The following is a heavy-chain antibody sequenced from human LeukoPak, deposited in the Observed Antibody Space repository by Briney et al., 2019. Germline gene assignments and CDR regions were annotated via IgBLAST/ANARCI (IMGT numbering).Heavy chain of an antibody. J-gene: IGHJ4*02. V-gene: IGHV4-31*03. CDR1: GGSISSGGYY. D-gene: IGHD2-21*02. CDR2: IYYSGST. Sequence: SETLSLTCTVSGGSISSGGYYWSWIRQHPGKGLEWIGYIYYSGSTYYNPSLKSRVTISVGTSKNQFSLKLSSVTAADTAVYYCARVLAYCGGDCSYYFDYWGQGTLVTVSS. CDR3: ARVLAYCGGDCSYYFDY.